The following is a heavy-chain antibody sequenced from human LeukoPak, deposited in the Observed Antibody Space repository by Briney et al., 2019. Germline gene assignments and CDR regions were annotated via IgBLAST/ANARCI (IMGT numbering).Heavy chain of an antibody. Sequence: GSLRLSCAASGFTFSSYAMSWVRQPPGKGLEWIGSIYYSGSTYYNPSLKSRVTISVDTSKNQFSLKLSSVTAADTAVYYCASTSRRLQPDYWGQGTLVTVSS. CDR3: ASTSRRLQPDY. D-gene: IGHD5-24*01. CDR2: IYYSGST. J-gene: IGHJ4*02. V-gene: IGHV4-39*01. CDR1: GFTFSSYA.